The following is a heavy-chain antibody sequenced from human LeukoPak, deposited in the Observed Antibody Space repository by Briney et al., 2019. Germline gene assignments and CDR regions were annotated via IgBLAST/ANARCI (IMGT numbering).Heavy chain of an antibody. CDR1: GGSISSGGYY. V-gene: IGHV4-30-4*08. Sequence: SETLSLTCTVSGGSISSGGYYWSWIRQHPGKGLEWIGYIYYSGSTYYNPSLKSRVTISVDTSKNQFSLKLSSVTAADTAVYYCVRLEDQGYCSSTSCSQYDYWGQGTLVTVSS. J-gene: IGHJ4*02. D-gene: IGHD2-2*01. CDR2: IYYSGST. CDR3: VRLEDQGYCSSTSCSQYDY.